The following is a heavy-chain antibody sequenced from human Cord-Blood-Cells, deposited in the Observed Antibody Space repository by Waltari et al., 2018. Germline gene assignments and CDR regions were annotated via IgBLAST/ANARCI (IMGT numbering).Heavy chain of an antibody. V-gene: IGHV3-23*01. J-gene: IGHJ4*02. CDR2: ISGSGGST. CDR3: AKVRWELLREDY. D-gene: IGHD1-26*01. CDR1: GFTFISYA. Sequence: EVQLLESGGGLVQPGGSLRLSCAASGFTFISYAMSWVRQAPGKGLEWVSGISGSGGSTYYADSVKGRFTISRDNSKNTLYLQMNSLRAEDTAVYYCAKVRWELLREDYWGQGTLVTVSS.